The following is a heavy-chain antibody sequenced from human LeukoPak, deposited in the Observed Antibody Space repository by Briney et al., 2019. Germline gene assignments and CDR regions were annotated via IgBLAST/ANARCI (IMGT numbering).Heavy chain of an antibody. CDR3: ARDLSGYYDSSGYYWSNDY. Sequence: ASVKVSCKASGYMFTGYYFHWVRQAPGQGLEWMGRINPNTGGTNYAQKFQGRVTLTRDTPISTVYMELSGLRSDDTAVYCCARDLSGYYDSSGYYWSNDYWGQGTLVTVSS. J-gene: IGHJ4*02. CDR1: GYMFTGYY. D-gene: IGHD3-22*01. CDR2: INPNTGGT. V-gene: IGHV1-2*06.